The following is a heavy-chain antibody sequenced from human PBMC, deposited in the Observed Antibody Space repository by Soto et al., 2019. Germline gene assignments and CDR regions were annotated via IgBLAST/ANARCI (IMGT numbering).Heavy chain of an antibody. D-gene: IGHD4-17*01. CDR3: AKGSFLYDYGDHLASTQSEAAFDI. CDR2: ISYDGSNK. J-gene: IGHJ3*02. V-gene: IGHV3-30*18. CDR1: GFTFSSYG. Sequence: GGSLRLSCAASGFTFSSYGMHWVRQAPGKGLEWVAVISYDGSNKYYADSVKGRFTISRDNSKNTLHLQMNSLRAEDTAVYYCAKGSFLYDYGDHLASTQSEAAFDIWGQGTMVTVSS.